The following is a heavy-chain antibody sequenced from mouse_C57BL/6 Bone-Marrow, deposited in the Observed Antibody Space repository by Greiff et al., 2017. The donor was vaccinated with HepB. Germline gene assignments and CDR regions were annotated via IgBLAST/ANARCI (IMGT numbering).Heavy chain of an antibody. CDR2: ISDGGSYT. CDR3: AIRGGGY. CDR1: GFTFSSYA. V-gene: IGHV5-4*03. J-gene: IGHJ3*01. Sequence: EVKVVESGGGLVKPGGSLKLSCAASGFTFSSYAMSWVRQTPEKRLEWVATISDGGSYTYYPDNVKGRFTISRDNAKNNLYLQMSHLKSEDTAMYYCAIRGGGYWGQGTLVTVSA.